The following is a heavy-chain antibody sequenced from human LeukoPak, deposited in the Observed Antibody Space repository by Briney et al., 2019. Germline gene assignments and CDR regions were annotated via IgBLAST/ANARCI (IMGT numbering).Heavy chain of an antibody. J-gene: IGHJ4*02. Sequence: PSETLSLTCTVSGGSISSGVYYWSWIRQPPGKGLEWIGYIYYSGSTYYNPSLKSRVTISVDTSKNQFSLKLSSVTAADTAVYYCARTPNYYGSGSYYFDYWGQGTLVTVSS. CDR2: IYYSGST. CDR1: GGSISSGVYY. CDR3: ARTPNYYGSGSYYFDY. D-gene: IGHD3-10*01. V-gene: IGHV4-30-4*01.